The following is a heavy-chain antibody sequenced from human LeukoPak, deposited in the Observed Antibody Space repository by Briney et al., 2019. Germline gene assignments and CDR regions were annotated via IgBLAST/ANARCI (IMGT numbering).Heavy chain of an antibody. CDR1: GFTFSSYA. Sequence: GGSLGLSCAASGFTFSSYAMSWVRQAPGKGLEWVAAISDSGGSTYYADSVKGRFTISRDNSKNTLLLLMNVLRADDTAVYCSARVTPDHDAFDIWGQGTMVTVSS. J-gene: IGHJ3*02. V-gene: IGHV3-23*01. CDR2: ISDSGGST. D-gene: IGHD4-23*01. CDR3: ARVTPDHDAFDI.